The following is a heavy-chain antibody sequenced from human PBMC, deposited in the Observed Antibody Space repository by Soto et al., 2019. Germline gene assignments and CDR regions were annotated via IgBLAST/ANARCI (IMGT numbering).Heavy chain of an antibody. Sequence: EVQLVESGGGLVQPGRSLRLSCAASGFSFDGYAMNWVRQPPGKRLEWVSGISWNSGNIDYADSVKGRFTISRDNAKNSLYLQMKSLRAEDTALYYCVKASTYSSSQFWFDPWGQGTMVTVSS. CDR1: GFSFDGYA. V-gene: IGHV3-9*01. J-gene: IGHJ5*02. CDR2: ISWNSGNI. CDR3: VKASTYSSSQFWFDP. D-gene: IGHD6-6*01.